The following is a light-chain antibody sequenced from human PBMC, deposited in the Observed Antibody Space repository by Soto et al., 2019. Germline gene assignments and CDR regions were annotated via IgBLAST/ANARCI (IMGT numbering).Light chain of an antibody. CDR2: DAS. V-gene: IGKV1-5*01. J-gene: IGKJ4*01. CDR1: QSISSW. Sequence: DIQMTQSPSTLSASVGDRVTITCRASQSISSWLAWYQQKPGKAPKLLIYDASSLESGVPSRFSGSGSGTEFTLTISSLQPDDFAVYYCQHRANWPLTFGGGTKVDIK. CDR3: QHRANWPLT.